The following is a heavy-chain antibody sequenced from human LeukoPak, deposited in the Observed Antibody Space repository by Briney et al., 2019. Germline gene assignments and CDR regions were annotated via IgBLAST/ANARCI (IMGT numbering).Heavy chain of an antibody. CDR1: GGTFSSYA. V-gene: IGHV1-69*05. Sequence: ASVKVSCKASGGTFSSYAISWVRQAPGQGLEWMGRIIPIFGTANYAQKFQGRVTITTDESTSTAYMELSSLRSEDTAVYYRARDVPGITGTELAVGYLWGHRTLVAVSS. CDR2: IIPIFGTA. D-gene: IGHD1-7*01. CDR3: ARDVPGITGTELAVGYL. J-gene: IGHJ4*01.